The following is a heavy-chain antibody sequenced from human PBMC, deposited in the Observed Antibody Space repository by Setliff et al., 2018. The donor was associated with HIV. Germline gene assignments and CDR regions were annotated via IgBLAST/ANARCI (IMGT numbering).Heavy chain of an antibody. CDR2: INVGKGDT. D-gene: IGHD3-10*01. J-gene: IGHJ4*02. CDR1: GYTFTTYS. V-gene: IGHV1-3*01. CDR3: ATFYNSGTLTSFDF. Sequence: ASVKVSCKASGYTFTTYSLHWVRQAPGQSLEWMGWINVGKGDTKYSQELQGRITLTTDTSANIAYMELSSLRSDDTAVYYCATFYNSGTLTSFDFWGQGTLVTVSS.